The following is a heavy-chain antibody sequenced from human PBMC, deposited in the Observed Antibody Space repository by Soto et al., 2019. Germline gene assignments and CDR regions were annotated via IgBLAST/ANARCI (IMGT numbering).Heavy chain of an antibody. V-gene: IGHV3-30*18. CDR2: ISYDGSNK. CDR1: GFTFSSYG. J-gene: IGHJ3*02. D-gene: IGHD2-8*02. Sequence: QVQLVESGGGVVQPGRSLRLSCAASGFTFSSYGMHWVRQAPGKGLEWVAVISYDGSNKYYADSVKGRFTISRDNSKNTLYLQMNSLRAEDTAVYYCAKGGTGGAFDIWGQGTMVTVSS. CDR3: AKGGTGGAFDI.